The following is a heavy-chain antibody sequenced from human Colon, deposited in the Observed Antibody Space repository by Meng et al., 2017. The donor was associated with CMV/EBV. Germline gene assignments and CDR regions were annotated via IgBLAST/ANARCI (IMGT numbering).Heavy chain of an antibody. CDR1: GDPISSGSPS. CDR2: MYFSGIA. Sequence: QMPLQESGPGLVKPAETLSLTCTASGDPISSGSPSWAWFRQPPGKRLEWIGSMYFSGIADYNPSLKSRVTISLHATQKQFSLRLTSVTAADSAVYFCARDLTNKWFYYWGQGTLVTGSS. J-gene: IGHJ4*02. CDR3: ARDLTNKWFYY. V-gene: IGHV4-39*07. D-gene: IGHD1-26*01.